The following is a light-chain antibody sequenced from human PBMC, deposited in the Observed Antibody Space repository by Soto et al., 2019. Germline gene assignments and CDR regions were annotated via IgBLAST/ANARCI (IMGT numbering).Light chain of an antibody. CDR2: GAS. CDR1: QSVSSN. J-gene: IGKJ4*01. Sequence: EIVMTQSSATLSVSPGERATLSCRASQSVSSNLAWYQQKPGQAPRLLIYGASTRATGIPARFSGSGSGTEFTLNISSLQSEDFAVYYCQQYNNWPPVTFGGGTKVEIK. CDR3: QQYNNWPPVT. V-gene: IGKV3-15*01.